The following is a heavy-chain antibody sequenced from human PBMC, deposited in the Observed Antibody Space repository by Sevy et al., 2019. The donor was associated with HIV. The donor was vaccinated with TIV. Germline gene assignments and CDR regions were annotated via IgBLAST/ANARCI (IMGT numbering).Heavy chain of an antibody. D-gene: IGHD1-26*01. CDR3: AGENVWGRGYS. CDR2: IYYNGKT. CDR1: GGSITSLY. J-gene: IGHJ4*02. V-gene: IGHV4-59*08. Sequence: SETLSLTCTVSGGSITSLYWGWIRQPPGKGLDWIGNIYYNGKTNYNPSLKSRVTIPLDTSKNQFSLRLNSVTAADTAIYYCAGENVWGRGYSWGQGTLVTVSS.